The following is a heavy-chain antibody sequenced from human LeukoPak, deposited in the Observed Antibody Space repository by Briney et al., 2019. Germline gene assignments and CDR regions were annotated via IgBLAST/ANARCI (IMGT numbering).Heavy chain of an antibody. J-gene: IGHJ4*02. V-gene: IGHV5-51*01. D-gene: IGHD3-10*01. CDR3: ATLSYAGVTFGNYFDY. Sequence: GESLKISCKGSGYSFTSYWIGWVRQMPGKGLEWMGIIYPGDSDTRYSPSFQGQVTISADKSISTAYLQWSSLKASDTAMYYCATLSYAGVTFGNYFDYWGQGTLVTVSS. CDR1: GYSFTSYW. CDR2: IYPGDSDT.